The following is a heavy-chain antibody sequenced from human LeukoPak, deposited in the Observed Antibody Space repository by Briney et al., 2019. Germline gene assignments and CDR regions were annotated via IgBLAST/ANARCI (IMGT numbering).Heavy chain of an antibody. CDR1: GGSISSYY. V-gene: IGHV4-59*01. CDR3: ARLSWPGRGSRFDP. J-gene: IGHJ5*02. D-gene: IGHD2/OR15-2a*01. CDR2: ISDSGSI. Sequence: SETLSLTCSVSGGSISSYYWSWIRQPPGKGLEWIGYISDSGSINDNPSLKSRVTISVDESKNQFSLKLSSVTAADTAVYYCARLSWPGRGSRFDPWGQGTLVTVSS.